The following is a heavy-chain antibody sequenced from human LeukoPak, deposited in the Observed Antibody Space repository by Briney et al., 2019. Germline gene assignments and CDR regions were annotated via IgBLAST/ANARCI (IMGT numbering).Heavy chain of an antibody. V-gene: IGHV1-2*02. J-gene: IGHJ3*02. Sequence: ASVKVSCKASGYTFTGYYMHWVRQAPGQGLEWMGWIDPNSGGTSYAQKFQGRVTMTRDTSISTAYMELSRLRSDDTAVYYCAVGSGYFVGDAFDIWGQGTMVTVSS. CDR1: GYTFTGYY. D-gene: IGHD3-22*01. CDR2: IDPNSGGT. CDR3: AVGSGYFVGDAFDI.